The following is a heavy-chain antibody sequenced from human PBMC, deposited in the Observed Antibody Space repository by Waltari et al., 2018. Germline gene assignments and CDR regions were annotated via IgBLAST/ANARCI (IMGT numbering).Heavy chain of an antibody. CDR1: GGSISSYY. D-gene: IGHD3-3*01. Sequence: QVQLQESGPGLVKPSETLSLTCTVSGGSISSYYWSWIRQPAGKGLEWIGRIYTSGSTNYNPSLKSRVTMSVDTSKNQFSLKLSSVTAADTAVYYCARGGFTIQPRYYGMDVWGQGTTVTVSS. J-gene: IGHJ6*02. CDR2: IYTSGST. V-gene: IGHV4-4*07. CDR3: ARGGFTIQPRYYGMDV.